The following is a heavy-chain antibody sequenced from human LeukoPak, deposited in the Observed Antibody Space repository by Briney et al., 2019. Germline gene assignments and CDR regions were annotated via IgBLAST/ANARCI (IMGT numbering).Heavy chain of an antibody. CDR2: ISGSGGST. J-gene: IGHJ4*02. CDR3: AKELDYPDY. Sequence: GGSLRLSCEGSGFTFSTYWMSWVRQAPGKGLEWVSAISGSGGSTYYADSVKGRFTISRDNSKNMLYLQMNSLRAEDTAVYYCAKELDYPDYWGQGTLVTVSS. D-gene: IGHD3-16*01. V-gene: IGHV3-23*01. CDR1: GFTFSTYW.